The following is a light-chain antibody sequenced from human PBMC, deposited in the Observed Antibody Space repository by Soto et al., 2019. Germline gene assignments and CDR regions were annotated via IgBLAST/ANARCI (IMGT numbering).Light chain of an antibody. Sequence: SYELTQAHSVSVAPGQTARITCGGNNIGIKSVHWYQQKPGQAPVLVGYDDGDRPSGIPERFSGSNSGNTATLTITRVEAGDEADYHCQVWDSSSDHRVVFGGGTKLTVL. CDR3: QVWDSSSDHRVV. CDR1: NIGIKS. CDR2: DDG. J-gene: IGLJ2*01. V-gene: IGLV3-21*02.